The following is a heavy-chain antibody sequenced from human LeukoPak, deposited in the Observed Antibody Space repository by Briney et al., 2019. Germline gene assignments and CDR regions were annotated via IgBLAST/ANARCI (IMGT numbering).Heavy chain of an antibody. J-gene: IGHJ4*02. CDR1: GFTFDDYT. Sequence: QPGGSLRLSCAVSGFTFDDYTIPWVRQARGKGLEWVSLTWDGTDTSYADSGRGRFTISRDNSKNSLDLQMNSLRTEDTAFYYCAKDIESGSYYRGFDYWGQGALVTVSS. D-gene: IGHD1-26*01. CDR3: AKDIESGSYYRGFDY. V-gene: IGHV3-43*01. CDR2: TWDGTDT.